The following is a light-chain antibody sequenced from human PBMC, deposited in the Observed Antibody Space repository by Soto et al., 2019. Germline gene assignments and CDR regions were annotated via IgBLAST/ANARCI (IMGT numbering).Light chain of an antibody. CDR3: QSYDSSLSLHVV. Sequence: QSVLTQPPSVSGAPGQRVTISCTGSSSNIGAGYDVHWYQQLPGTAPKLLIYGNSNRPSGVPDRFSGSKSGTSASLAFTGLQAEDEADYYCQSYDSSLSLHVVFGGRTKVTVL. J-gene: IGLJ2*01. CDR2: GNS. V-gene: IGLV1-40*01. CDR1: SSNIGAGYD.